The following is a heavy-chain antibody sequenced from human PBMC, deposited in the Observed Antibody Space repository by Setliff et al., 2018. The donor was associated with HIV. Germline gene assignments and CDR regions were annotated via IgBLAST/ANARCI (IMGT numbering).Heavy chain of an antibody. D-gene: IGHD2-15*01. J-gene: IGHJ4*02. CDR3: VVYFIGNGGRGL. V-gene: IGHV4-59*02. Sequence: SETLSLTCTVYGASVSSHYWSWIRQPPGKGLEWIGSIYYSGSTNYNPSLKSRVTISLDTSTSQFSLRLNSVTAADTAHYFCVVYFIGNGGRGLWGQGTQVTVSS. CDR2: IYYSGST. CDR1: GASVSSHY.